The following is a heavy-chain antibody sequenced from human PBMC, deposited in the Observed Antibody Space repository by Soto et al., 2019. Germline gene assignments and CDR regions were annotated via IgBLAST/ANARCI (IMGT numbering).Heavy chain of an antibody. Sequence: QVQLVESGGGVVQPGRSLRLSCAVSGFTFSSHAMHWVRQAPGKGLEWVALISSDGSNKYYADSVKGRFTTSRDNSXNTLYLQMNSLRGEDTAVYYCARDDEGGSDCDLGYWGQGALVTVSS. CDR2: ISSDGSNK. CDR3: ARDDEGGSDCDLGY. CDR1: GFTFSSHA. D-gene: IGHD1-26*01. V-gene: IGHV3-30-3*01. J-gene: IGHJ4*02.